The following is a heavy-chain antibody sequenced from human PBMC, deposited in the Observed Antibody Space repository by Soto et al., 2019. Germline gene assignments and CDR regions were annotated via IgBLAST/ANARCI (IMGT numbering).Heavy chain of an antibody. V-gene: IGHV1-69*13. CDR1: GGTFSSYA. Sequence: ASVKVSCKASGGTFSSYAISWVRQAPGQGLEWMGGIIPIFGTANYAQKFQGRVTITADESTSTAYMELSSLRSEDTAVYYCARGGGYSGYDRNWFDPWGQGTLVTVSS. D-gene: IGHD5-12*01. J-gene: IGHJ5*02. CDR2: IIPIFGTA. CDR3: ARGGGYSGYDRNWFDP.